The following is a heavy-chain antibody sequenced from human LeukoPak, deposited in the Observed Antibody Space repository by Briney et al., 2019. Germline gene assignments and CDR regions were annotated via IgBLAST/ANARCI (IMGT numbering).Heavy chain of an antibody. J-gene: IGHJ4*02. D-gene: IGHD1-26*01. Sequence: GGSLRLSCAASGFTFSSYWMSWVRQAPGKGLEWVANIKQDGSEKYYVDSVKGRFTISRDNAKNSLYLQMNSLRAEDTAVYYCARDNKLGATGYAYYFDYWGQGTLVTVSS. V-gene: IGHV3-7*01. CDR1: GFTFSSYW. CDR2: IKQDGSEK. CDR3: ARDNKLGATGYAYYFDY.